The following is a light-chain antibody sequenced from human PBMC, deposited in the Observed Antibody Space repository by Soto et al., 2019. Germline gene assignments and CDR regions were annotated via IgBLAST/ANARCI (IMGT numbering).Light chain of an antibody. J-gene: IGKJ1*01. V-gene: IGKV3-20*01. CDR2: GAS. CDR3: QQYGSSRT. Sequence: EIVLTQSPGTLSLSPGERATLSCRASQSVSSTYLAWYQQKPGQAPRLLIYGASSRATGIPDRFSGSGSGTDFTLPISRLEPEDFAVYYCQQYGSSRTFGQGTKVEI. CDR1: QSVSSTY.